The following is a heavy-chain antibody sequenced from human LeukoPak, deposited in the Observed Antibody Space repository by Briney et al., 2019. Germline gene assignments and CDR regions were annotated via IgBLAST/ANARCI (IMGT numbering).Heavy chain of an antibody. CDR2: INWNGGST. V-gene: IGHV3-20*04. D-gene: IGHD5-24*01. CDR1: GFTFDDYG. Sequence: GGSLRLSCAASGFTFDDYGMSWVRQAPGKGLEWVSGINWNGGSTGYADSVKGRFTISRDNAKNSLYLQMNSLRAEDTAVYYCARPRGNVEMAAIPFDYWGQGTLVTVSS. CDR3: ARPRGNVEMAAIPFDY. J-gene: IGHJ4*02.